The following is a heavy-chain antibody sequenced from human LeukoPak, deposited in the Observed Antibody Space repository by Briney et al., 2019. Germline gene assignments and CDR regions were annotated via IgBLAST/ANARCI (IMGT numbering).Heavy chain of an antibody. V-gene: IGHV4-31*03. CDR3: TRSTSDYYDYSQDYFDY. Sequence: PSETLSFTCTVSGGSISSVGYYWSWIRQHPGRVLEWIGHIYYSGTTYYNPSLKGRVTISVDTSNNHFSLKLTSVTAADTAVYYCTRSTSDYYDYSQDYFDYWGLGTLVTVSS. D-gene: IGHD3-22*01. CDR2: IYYSGTT. J-gene: IGHJ4*02. CDR1: GGSISSVGYY.